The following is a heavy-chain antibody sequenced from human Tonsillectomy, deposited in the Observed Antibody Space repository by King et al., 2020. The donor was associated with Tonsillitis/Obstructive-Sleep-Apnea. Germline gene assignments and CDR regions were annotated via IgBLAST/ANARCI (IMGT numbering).Heavy chain of an antibody. V-gene: IGHV3-21*01. CDR2: ISGSSSYL. CDR1: GFTFNIYV. CDR3: ARGEYDILTGYSPPLFDY. J-gene: IGHJ4*02. D-gene: IGHD3-9*01. Sequence: VQLVESGGGLVKPGGSLRLSCAASGFTFNIYVMNWVRQAPGKGLEWVSSISGSSSYLYYADSVKGRFTISRDNAKNSLFLQMNSLRAEDTAVYYCARGEYDILTGYSPPLFDYWGQGTLVTVSS.